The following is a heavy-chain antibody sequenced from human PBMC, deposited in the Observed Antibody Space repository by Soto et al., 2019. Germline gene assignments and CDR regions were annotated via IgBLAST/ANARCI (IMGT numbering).Heavy chain of an antibody. CDR3: ASNSYVYIFYDH. CDR2: IYYSGST. CDR1: GGSISGYY. V-gene: IGHV4-59*08. Sequence: SETLSLTCTVSGGSISGYYWSWIRQPPGKGLEWIGYIYYSGSTNYNPSLKSRVTISVDTSKNQFSLKLTSVTAADTAVYYCASNSYVYIFYDHWGQGTLVTVSS. D-gene: IGHD5-18*01. J-gene: IGHJ4*02.